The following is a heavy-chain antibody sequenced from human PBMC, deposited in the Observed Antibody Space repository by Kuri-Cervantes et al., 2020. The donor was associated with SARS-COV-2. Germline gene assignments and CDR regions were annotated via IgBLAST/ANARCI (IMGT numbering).Heavy chain of an antibody. CDR3: ARGDYSSYITGGGGFNP. CDR1: GYTFTGYY. J-gene: IGHJ5*02. D-gene: IGHD4-11*01. Sequence: ASVKVSCKASGYTFTGYYMNWLRQAPGQGLQWRGWINPNSGGTNYAQKFQGRVTMTRDTSISTLYMQLSKLRSDDTAVYYCARGDYSSYITGGGGFNPWGQGTLVTVSS. V-gene: IGHV1-2*02. CDR2: INPNSGGT.